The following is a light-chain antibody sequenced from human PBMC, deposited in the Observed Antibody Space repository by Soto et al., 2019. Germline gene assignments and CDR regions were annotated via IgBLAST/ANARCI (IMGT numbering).Light chain of an antibody. CDR3: QEYNGRSS. J-gene: IGKJ1*01. CDR2: RTS. CDR1: QDVAGD. Sequence: VTTQSPATLSVSRGERATLSCRASQDVAGDLAWYQQKPGQPPRLLIYRTSTRTTGVPARFSGSGSGTEFTLTISSLQSEDFAVYYCQEYNGRSSFGQGTKVEIK. V-gene: IGKV3-15*01.